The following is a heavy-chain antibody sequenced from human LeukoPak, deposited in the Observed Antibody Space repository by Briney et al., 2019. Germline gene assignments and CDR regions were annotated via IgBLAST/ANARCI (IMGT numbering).Heavy chain of an antibody. V-gene: IGHV3-21*01. Sequence: PGGSLRLSCAASGFTFSSYSMNWVRQAPGKGLEWVSSISSSSSYIYYADSVKGRFTISRDNAKNSLYLQMNSLGPEDTAVYYCARDPYSGNYGNYYYYYMDVWGKGTTVTISS. CDR2: ISSSSSYI. CDR1: GFTFSSYS. J-gene: IGHJ6*03. D-gene: IGHD1-26*01. CDR3: ARDPYSGNYGNYYYYYMDV.